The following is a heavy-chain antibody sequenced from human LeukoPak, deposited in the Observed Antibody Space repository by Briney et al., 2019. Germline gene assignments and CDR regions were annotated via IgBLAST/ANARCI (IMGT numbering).Heavy chain of an antibody. V-gene: IGHV3-30*18. Sequence: GRSLRLSCAASGFTFSSYGIHWVRQAPGKGLEWVAAISYDGTNKYYTDSVKGRFTISRDNSQNTVYLQMNSLRAEDTAVYFCAKRYSSAWDFDNWGQGTLVTVSS. D-gene: IGHD6-19*01. J-gene: IGHJ4*02. CDR2: ISYDGTNK. CDR1: GFTFSSYG. CDR3: AKRYSSAWDFDN.